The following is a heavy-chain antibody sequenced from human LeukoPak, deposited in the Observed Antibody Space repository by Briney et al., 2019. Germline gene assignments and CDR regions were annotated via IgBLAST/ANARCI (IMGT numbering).Heavy chain of an antibody. CDR2: ISSSSSYI. D-gene: IGHD6-19*01. V-gene: IGHV3-21*01. Sequence: PWRSLRLSCGVSGFTFNNYGMHWVRQAPGKGLEWVSSISSSSSYIYYADSMKGRFTISRDNAKNSLYLQMNSLRAEDTAVYYCARDISGWLDYWGQGTLVTVSS. CDR3: ARDISGWLDY. J-gene: IGHJ4*02. CDR1: GFTFNNYG.